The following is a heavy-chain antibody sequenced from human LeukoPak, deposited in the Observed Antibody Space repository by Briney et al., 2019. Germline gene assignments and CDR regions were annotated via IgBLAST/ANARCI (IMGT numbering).Heavy chain of an antibody. Sequence: PGGSLRLSCAASGFIFSTYWMTWVRQAPGKGLECVANIKQDGSEKYFVDSVKGRFSISRDNSKNTLYLQMNSLRAEDTAVYYCARLYGWRVVTAILDAFDIWGQGTMVTVSS. J-gene: IGHJ3*02. D-gene: IGHD2-21*02. CDR3: ARLYGWRVVTAILDAFDI. CDR1: GFIFSTYW. CDR2: IKQDGSEK. V-gene: IGHV3-7*03.